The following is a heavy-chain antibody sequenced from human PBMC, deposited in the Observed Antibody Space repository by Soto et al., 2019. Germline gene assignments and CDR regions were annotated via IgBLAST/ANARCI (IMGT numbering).Heavy chain of an antibody. CDR2: IMPIFRAP. CDR1: GGAFSDYA. CDR3: ASWLKGSDIGNYYYGMDV. V-gene: IGHV1-69*12. D-gene: IGHD2-15*01. J-gene: IGHJ6*02. Sequence: QVQLVQSGAEVKKPGSSVKVSCKASGGAFSDYAFSWVRQAPGQGLEWLGGIMPIFRAPDYAQKFQGRVTIPADEFTRTAYMEMNSLRSEDTAVYYCASWLKGSDIGNYYYGMDVWGQGTTVTVS.